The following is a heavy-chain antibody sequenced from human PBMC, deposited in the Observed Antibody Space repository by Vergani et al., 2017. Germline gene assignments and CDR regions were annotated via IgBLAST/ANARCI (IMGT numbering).Heavy chain of an antibody. CDR1: GFTFSTYG. J-gene: IGHJ6*03. CDR2: IWYDGSNK. V-gene: IGHV3-33*01. D-gene: IGHD2-2*01. Sequence: QVQLVETGGGVVQTGRSLRLSCAASGFTFSTYGLQGVRQAPGKGLEWVAVIWYDGSNKYYGDSVKGRFTISRDNSMDTLYLQKNGLRAEDTAVYYCARGAGYCSSTSCPPTLRNYYYYMDVWGKGTTVTVSS. CDR3: ARGAGYCSSTSCPPTLRNYYYYMDV.